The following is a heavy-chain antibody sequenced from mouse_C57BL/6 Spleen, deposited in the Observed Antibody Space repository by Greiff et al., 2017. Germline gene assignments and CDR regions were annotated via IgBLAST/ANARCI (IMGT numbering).Heavy chain of an antibody. J-gene: IGHJ2*01. CDR2: IRSKSNNYAT. V-gene: IGHV10-1*01. Sequence: EVQGVESGGGLVQPKGSLKLSCAASGFSFNTYAMNWVRQAPGKGLEWVARIRSKSNNYATYYADSVKDRFTISRDDSESMLYLQINNLKTEDTAMYDCVRQAGTGGYYFDYWGQGTTLTVSS. CDR1: GFSFNTYA. CDR3: VRQAGTGGYYFDY. D-gene: IGHD4-1*01.